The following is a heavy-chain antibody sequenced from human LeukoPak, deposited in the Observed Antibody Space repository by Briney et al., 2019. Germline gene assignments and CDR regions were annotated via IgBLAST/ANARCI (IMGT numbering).Heavy chain of an antibody. J-gene: IGHJ4*02. V-gene: IGHV4-4*07. Sequence: PSETLSLTCTVSGGSISNYYWSWVRQPAGKGLEWIGHIYTSGSTNYNPSLKSRVTMSVDTSKNQFSLNLSSVTAADTVVYYCPRGGVDWTFDYWGQGTLVTVSS. CDR1: GGSISNYY. D-gene: IGHD3-9*01. CDR2: IYTSGST. CDR3: PRGGVDWTFDY.